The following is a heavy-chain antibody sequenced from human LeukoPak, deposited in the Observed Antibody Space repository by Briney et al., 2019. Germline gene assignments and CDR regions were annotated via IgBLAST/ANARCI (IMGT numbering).Heavy chain of an antibody. Sequence: GGSLRLSCAASGFTFSSYALSWVRQAPGKGLEWVSAISGSGSSTYYAASMKGRFTISRDNSKNTLSLQMNSLRAEDTALYYCAREAASYFDYWGQGTLVTVSS. D-gene: IGHD6-25*01. CDR2: ISGSGSST. V-gene: IGHV3-23*01. J-gene: IGHJ4*02. CDR1: GFTFSSYA. CDR3: AREAASYFDY.